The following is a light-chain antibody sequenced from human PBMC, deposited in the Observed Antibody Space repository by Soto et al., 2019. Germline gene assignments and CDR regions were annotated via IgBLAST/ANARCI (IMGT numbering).Light chain of an antibody. CDR3: SSYTTSSTRV. CDR2: EVT. V-gene: IGLV2-14*01. Sequence: QPASVSGSPGQSIAISCIGSSSDIGIYKYVSWYQQHPGKVPKLIIYEVTNRPSGVSNRFSGSKSGNTASLTISGLQAEDEADYYCSSYTTSSTRVFGPGTKLTVL. CDR1: SSDIGIYKY. J-gene: IGLJ1*01.